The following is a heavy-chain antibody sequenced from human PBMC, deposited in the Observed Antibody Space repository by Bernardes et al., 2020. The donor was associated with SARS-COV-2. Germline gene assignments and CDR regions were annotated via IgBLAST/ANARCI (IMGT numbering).Heavy chain of an antibody. CDR3: ARVRHITMVRGIPPGAFDI. D-gene: IGHD3-10*01. V-gene: IGHV4-34*01. J-gene: IGHJ3*02. CDR2: INHSGST. CDR1: GGSFSGYY. Sequence: SETLSLTCAVYGGSFSGYYWSWIRQPPGKGLEWIGEINHSGSTNYNPSLKSRVTISVDTSKNQFSLKLSSVTAADTAVYYCARVRHITMVRGIPPGAFDIWGQGTMVTVSS.